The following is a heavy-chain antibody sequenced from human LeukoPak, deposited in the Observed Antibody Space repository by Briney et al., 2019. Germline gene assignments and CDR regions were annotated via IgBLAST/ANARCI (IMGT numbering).Heavy chain of an antibody. CDR3: ARDGTAAGLYFDL. J-gene: IGHJ4*01. D-gene: IGHD6-13*01. CDR2: IRYDGSNK. Sequence: RGSLRLSCAASGFTFSSYGMHWVRQAPGKGLEWVAFIRYDGSNKYYADSVKGRFTISRDNAKNSLYLQMSSLRAEDTAAYYCARDGTAAGLYFDLWGQGTLVTVSS. V-gene: IGHV3-30*02. CDR1: GFTFSSYG.